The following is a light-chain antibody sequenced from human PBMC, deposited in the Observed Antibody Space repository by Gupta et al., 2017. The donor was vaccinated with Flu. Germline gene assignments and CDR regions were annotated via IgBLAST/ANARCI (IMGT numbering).Light chain of an antibody. CDR2: GTS. Sequence: PSSLSASVGDRVTITCRASQKISFFLNWYQQKPGKAPTLLIYGTSTLQRGVPSKFSGSGSGTFFTLTVTNLQPEDFATYYCQQTDSTSWTFGQGTKVEIK. J-gene: IGKJ1*01. CDR3: QQTDSTSWT. V-gene: IGKV1-39*01. CDR1: QKISFF.